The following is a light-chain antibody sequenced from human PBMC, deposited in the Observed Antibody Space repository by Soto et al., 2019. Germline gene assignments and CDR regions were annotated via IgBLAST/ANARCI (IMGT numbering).Light chain of an antibody. CDR3: QHYYGYSWT. V-gene: IGKV1-5*03. Sequence: DIQVTQSPPTLSASVGGRVTITCRASQSVDNWLAWFQQKPGKAPKVLIYKASNLESGVPSRFSGSGSGTEFTLTISSLQSDDFATYYCQHYYGYSWTFGQGTKVDI. CDR1: QSVDNW. CDR2: KAS. J-gene: IGKJ1*01.